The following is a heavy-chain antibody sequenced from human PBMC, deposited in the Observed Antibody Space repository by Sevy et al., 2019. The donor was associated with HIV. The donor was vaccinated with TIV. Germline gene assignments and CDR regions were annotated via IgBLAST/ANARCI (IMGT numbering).Heavy chain of an antibody. V-gene: IGHV3-23*01. Sequence: GGSLRLSCAASGFTFAKYSMSWVRQAPGKGLEWVSTFSFGCGRINYADSVKGRFTISRDDSKNTLFLQMNSLRAEDTAIYYCTTDSKKLGLSALLDYWGQGTLVTVSS. CDR3: TTDSKKLGLSALLDY. CDR1: GFTFAKYS. J-gene: IGHJ4*02. D-gene: IGHD7-27*01. CDR2: FSFGCGRI.